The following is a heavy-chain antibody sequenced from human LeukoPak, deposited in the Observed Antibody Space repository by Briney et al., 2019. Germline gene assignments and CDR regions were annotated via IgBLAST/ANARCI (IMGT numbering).Heavy chain of an antibody. CDR1: GYTLTELS. CDR3: ATMGGSGWDRIFDY. Sequence: ASVKVSCKVSGYTLTELSMHWVRQAPGKGLEWMGGFDPEDGETIYAQKFQGRVTMTEDTSTDTAYKELSSLRSEDTAVYYCATMGGSGWDRIFDYWGQGTLVTVSS. D-gene: IGHD6-19*01. V-gene: IGHV1-24*01. J-gene: IGHJ4*02. CDR2: FDPEDGET.